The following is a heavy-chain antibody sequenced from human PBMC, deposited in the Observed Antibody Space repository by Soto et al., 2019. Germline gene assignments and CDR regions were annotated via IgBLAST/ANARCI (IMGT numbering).Heavy chain of an antibody. V-gene: IGHV3-23*01. CDR1: GFTFSSYA. D-gene: IGHD2-2*01. J-gene: IGHJ3*02. Sequence: EVQLLDSGGGLVRPGGSLRLSCAASGFTFSSYAMSWVRQAPGKGLEWVSAITGSGDTTYYADSVKGRFTISRDNSKNTLYLRMNSLRAEDTAVYSCAKVRPLRECTRNSCLGAFDIWGQGTMVTVS. CDR2: ITGSGDTT. CDR3: AKVRPLRECTRNSCLGAFDI.